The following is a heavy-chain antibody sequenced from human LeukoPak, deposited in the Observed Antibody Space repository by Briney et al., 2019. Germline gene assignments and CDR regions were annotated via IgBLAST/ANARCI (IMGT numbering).Heavy chain of an antibody. D-gene: IGHD3-10*01. CDR3: AKGLPGFGDLLDVWNY. CDR2: ISDSGGST. CDR1: GGPFSGYY. V-gene: IGHV3-23*01. J-gene: IGHJ4*02. Sequence: PSETLSLTCAVYGGPFSGYYWSWIRQPPGKGLEWVSSISDSGGSTYYADSVKGRFTISRDNSKNTLYLQMNSLRAEDTALYYCAKGLPGFGDLLDVWNYWGQGILVTVSS.